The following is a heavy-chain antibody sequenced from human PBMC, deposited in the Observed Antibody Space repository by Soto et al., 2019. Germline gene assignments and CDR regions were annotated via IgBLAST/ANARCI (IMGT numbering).Heavy chain of an antibody. J-gene: IGHJ4*02. D-gene: IGHD2-15*01. Sequence: SETLSLTCTVSGGSINNGDYFWGWIRQPPGKGLEWIGSVYHSGTTNYNPSLKSRVTISVDTSKNQFSLNLRSVTAADTAVYYCAKVVVGAPQHPDFDSWGQGTLVTVSS. CDR2: VYHSGTT. CDR3: AKVVVGAPQHPDFDS. V-gene: IGHV4-39*01. CDR1: GGSINNGDYF.